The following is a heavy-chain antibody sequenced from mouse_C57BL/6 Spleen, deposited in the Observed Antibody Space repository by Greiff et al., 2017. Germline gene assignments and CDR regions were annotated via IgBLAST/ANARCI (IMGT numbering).Heavy chain of an antibody. D-gene: IGHD2-4*01. CDR2: IWSGGST. V-gene: IGHV2-2*01. CDR3: ASNHDYDDGPFAY. CDR1: GFSLTSYG. Sequence: VQLQESGPGLVQPSQSLSITCTVSGFSLTSYGVHWVRQSPGKGLEWLGVIWSGGSTDYNAAFISRLSISKDNSKSQVFFKMNSLQADDTAIYYCASNHDYDDGPFAYWGQGTLVTVSA. J-gene: IGHJ3*01.